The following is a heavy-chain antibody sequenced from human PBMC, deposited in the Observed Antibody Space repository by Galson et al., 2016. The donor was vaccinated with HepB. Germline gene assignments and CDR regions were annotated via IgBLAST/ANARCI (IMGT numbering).Heavy chain of an antibody. D-gene: IGHD1-26*01. V-gene: IGHV4-59*01. Sequence: SETLSLTCSVSGGSFSTYNWSWLRQPPGKGLEWIGYIYYGGTTAHNPSLKSRVTISLDTSKTQFSLKLTSVTAADTAGYYCARGGSRYGANAFDIWGQGTMVTASS. J-gene: IGHJ3*02. CDR3: ARGGSRYGANAFDI. CDR1: GGSFSTYN. CDR2: IYYGGTT.